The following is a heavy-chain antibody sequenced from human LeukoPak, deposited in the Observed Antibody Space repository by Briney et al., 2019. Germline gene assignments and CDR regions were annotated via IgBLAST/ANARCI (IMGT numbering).Heavy chain of an antibody. CDR2: NSSSGSTI. CDR3: ARDRDLGYCSGGSCYSGFFDY. CDR1: GFTFSDYY. J-gene: IGHJ4*02. D-gene: IGHD2-15*01. V-gene: IGHV3-11*01. Sequence: PGGSLRLSCAASGFTFSDYYMSWIRQAPGKGLEWVSYNSSSGSTIYYADSVKGRFTISRDNAKNSLYLQMNSLRAEDTAVYYCARDRDLGYCSGGSCYSGFFDYWGQGTLVTVSS.